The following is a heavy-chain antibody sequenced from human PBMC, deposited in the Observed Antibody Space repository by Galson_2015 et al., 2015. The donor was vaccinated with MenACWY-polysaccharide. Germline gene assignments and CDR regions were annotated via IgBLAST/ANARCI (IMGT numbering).Heavy chain of an antibody. V-gene: IGHV4-4*07. CDR2: IHATGST. D-gene: IGHD1-1*01. J-gene: IGHJ2*01. CDR1: HDSIRSYY. CDR3: ARRSLDNWYFDL. Sequence: ETLSLTCTVSHDSIRSYYWSWIRQSADKGLEYLGRIHATGSTAYNPSFRGRVAMSVDLPRNQLSLRLVSVSASDTAIYYCARRSLDNWYFDLWGQGTTVIVSS.